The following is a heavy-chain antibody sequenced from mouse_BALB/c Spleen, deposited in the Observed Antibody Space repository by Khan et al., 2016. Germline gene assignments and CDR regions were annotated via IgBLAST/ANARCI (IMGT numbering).Heavy chain of an antibody. V-gene: IGHV1S34*01. CDR3: ASPYGSSYVGVAY. CDR1: GYSFTGYY. J-gene: IGHJ3*01. Sequence: LVKTGASVKISCKASGYSFTGYYMHWVKQSHGKSLEWIGYITSYNGATSYNQKFKGKATFTVDTSSSTAYMQFNSLTSEDSAVEYGASPYGSSYVGVAYWGQGTLVTVSA. CDR2: ITSYNGAT. D-gene: IGHD1-1*01.